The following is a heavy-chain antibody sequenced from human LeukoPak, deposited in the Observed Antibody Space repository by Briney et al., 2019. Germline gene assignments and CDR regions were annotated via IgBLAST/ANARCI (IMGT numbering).Heavy chain of an antibody. CDR2: IIPIFGAA. Sequence: SVKVSCKASGGTFSNYAISWVRQAPGQGLEWMGGIIPIFGAANYAQKFQGRVTITTDESTSTAYMELSSLRSEDTAVYYCARGKDIVVVPATTPFDYWGQGTLVTVSS. V-gene: IGHV1-69*05. CDR1: GGTFSNYA. CDR3: ARGKDIVVVPATTPFDY. J-gene: IGHJ4*02. D-gene: IGHD2-2*01.